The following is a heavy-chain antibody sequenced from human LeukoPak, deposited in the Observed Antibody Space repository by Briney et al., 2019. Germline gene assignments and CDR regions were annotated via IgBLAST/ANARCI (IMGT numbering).Heavy chain of an antibody. Sequence: SGGSLRLSCAASGFTFSSYSMNWVRQAPGKGLEWVSYISSSSSTIYYADSVKGRFTISRDNAKNSLYLQMNSLRAEDTAVYYCARTEGGQGRYYYYGVDVWGQGTTVTVS. V-gene: IGHV3-48*04. D-gene: IGHD2-15*01. CDR1: GFTFSSYS. J-gene: IGHJ6*02. CDR3: ARTEGGQGRYYYYGVDV. CDR2: ISSSSSTI.